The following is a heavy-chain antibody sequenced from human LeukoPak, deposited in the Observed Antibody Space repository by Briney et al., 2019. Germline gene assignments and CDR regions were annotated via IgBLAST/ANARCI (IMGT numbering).Heavy chain of an antibody. J-gene: IGHJ3*02. Sequence: GESLKISCKGSGYSFTSYWIGWVRQMPGKGLEWMGIIYPGDSDTRYSPSFQGQVTISADKSISTAYLQWSSLKASDTAMYYCARRPPYDILTGYSHAFDIWGQGTMVTVSS. CDR1: GYSFTSYW. V-gene: IGHV5-51*01. D-gene: IGHD3-9*01. CDR2: IYPGDSDT. CDR3: ARRPPYDILTGYSHAFDI.